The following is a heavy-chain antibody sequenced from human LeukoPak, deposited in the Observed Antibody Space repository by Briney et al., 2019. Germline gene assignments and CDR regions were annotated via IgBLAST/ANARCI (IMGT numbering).Heavy chain of an antibody. J-gene: IGHJ4*02. D-gene: IGHD1-26*01. CDR2: INPSGGST. V-gene: IGHV1-46*01. Sequence: ASVKVSCKATGYTFTIYYMHWVRQAPGQGLEWMGIINPSGGSTSYAQKFQGRVTMTRDMSTSTVYMELSSLRSEDTAVYYCATGARYRGIIVGPYFDYWGQGTLVTVSS. CDR3: ATGARYRGIIVGPYFDY. CDR1: GYTFTIYY.